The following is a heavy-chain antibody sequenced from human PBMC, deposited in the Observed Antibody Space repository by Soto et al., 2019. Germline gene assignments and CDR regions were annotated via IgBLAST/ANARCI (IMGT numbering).Heavy chain of an antibody. V-gene: IGHV4-59*01. D-gene: IGHD4-17*01. CDR1: GGSISSYY. J-gene: IGHJ4*02. CDR3: ARARYGDYVRYFDY. CDR2: IYYSGST. Sequence: SETRSLTCTVSGGSISSYYWSWIGQPPGKGLEWIGYIYYSGSTNYNPSLKSRVTISVDTSKDQFSLKLSSVTAADTAVYYCARARYGDYVRYFDYWGQGTLVTVSS.